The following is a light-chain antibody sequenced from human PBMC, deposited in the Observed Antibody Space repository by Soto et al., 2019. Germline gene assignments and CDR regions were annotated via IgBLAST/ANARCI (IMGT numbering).Light chain of an antibody. J-gene: IGLJ1*01. CDR1: SGHSNYA. Sequence: QPVLTQSPSASASLGASVKLTCTLSSGHSNYAIAWHQQQSEEGPRYLMKVNSDGSHSKGDGIPDRFSGSSSGAERYLSISSLQSEDEADYYCQTWATGSYVFGTGTKVTVL. V-gene: IGLV4-69*01. CDR2: VNSDGSH. CDR3: QTWATGSYV.